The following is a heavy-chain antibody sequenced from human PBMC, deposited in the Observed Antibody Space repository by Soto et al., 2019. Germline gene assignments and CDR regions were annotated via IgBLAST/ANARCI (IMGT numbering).Heavy chain of an antibody. V-gene: IGHV4-34*01. D-gene: IGHD3-9*01. Sequence: QVQLQQWGAGPLRPLETLSLTCGVSGGSFSGNYWAWIRQSPGKGLEWIGEINDRGAINYNPSVKSRVSISVDTSQNHYSLNLRSVTASDTAVYYCARESHDILTGPPWVWYFDLWGRGTLVTVSS. CDR2: INDRGAI. CDR3: ARESHDILTGPPWVWYFDL. CDR1: GGSFSGNY. J-gene: IGHJ2*01.